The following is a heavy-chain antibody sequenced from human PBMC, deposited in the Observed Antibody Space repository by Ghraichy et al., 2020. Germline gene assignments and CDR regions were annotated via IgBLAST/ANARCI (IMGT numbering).Heavy chain of an antibody. Sequence: GGSLRLSCEASGFTFRTYGMSWVRQAPGKGLEWVSIISGSGGITYYADSVKGRFTTSRDNFKETLYLQMHSLRAEDTAIYYCVKENGDYIFSDFDIWGQGTVVTVSS. CDR1: GFTFRTYG. CDR2: ISGSGGIT. J-gene: IGHJ3*02. D-gene: IGHD4-17*01. CDR3: VKENGDYIFSDFDI. V-gene: IGHV3-23*01.